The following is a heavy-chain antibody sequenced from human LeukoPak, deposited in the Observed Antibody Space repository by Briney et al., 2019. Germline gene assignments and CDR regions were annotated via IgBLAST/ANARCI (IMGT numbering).Heavy chain of an antibody. V-gene: IGHV3-33*01. D-gene: IGHD3-10*01. Sequence: QPGRSLRLSCAASGFTSSSYVMHWVRQAPGKGLEWVAVIWYDGSNKYYADSVKGRFTISRDNSKNTLYLQMNSLRAEDTAVYYCARGLFTMVRGVIGYWGQGTLVTVSS. J-gene: IGHJ4*02. CDR2: IWYDGSNK. CDR1: GFTSSSYV. CDR3: ARGLFTMVRGVIGY.